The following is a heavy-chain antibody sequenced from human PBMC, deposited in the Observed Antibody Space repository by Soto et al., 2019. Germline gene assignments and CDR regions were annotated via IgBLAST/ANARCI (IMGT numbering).Heavy chain of an antibody. Sequence: PSETLSLTCTVSGGSISSYYWSRVRQPPGKGLEWIGYIYYSGSTNYNPSLKSRVTISVDTSKNQFSLKLSSVTAADAAVYYCARVRIAAAGIPFRYFMDVWGKGTTVIVSS. D-gene: IGHD6-13*01. CDR3: ARVRIAAAGIPFRYFMDV. J-gene: IGHJ6*03. V-gene: IGHV4-59*01. CDR2: IYYSGST. CDR1: GGSISSYY.